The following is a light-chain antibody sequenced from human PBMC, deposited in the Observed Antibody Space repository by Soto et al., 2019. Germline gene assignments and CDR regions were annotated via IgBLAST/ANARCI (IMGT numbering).Light chain of an antibody. J-gene: IGLJ1*01. Sequence: QSVLTQPPSASGTPGQRVTISCSGSRSSIGSNTVNWYQHLPGSAPKLLIYSNNHRPSGVPDRFSASKAGASASLAISGLQSEDEGDCYCAAWDASLGGFYVFGSGTKLTVL. CDR1: RSSIGSNT. CDR2: SNN. CDR3: AAWDASLGGFYV. V-gene: IGLV1-44*01.